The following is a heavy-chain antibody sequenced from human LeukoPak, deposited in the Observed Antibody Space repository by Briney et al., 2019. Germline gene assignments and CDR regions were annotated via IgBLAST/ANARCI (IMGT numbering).Heavy chain of an antibody. D-gene: IGHD1-26*01. V-gene: IGHV3-30*02. J-gene: IGHJ4*02. Sequence: GGSLRLSCAASGFTFSSYGMHWVRQAPGKGLEWVAFIRYDGSNKYYADSVKGRFTISRDNSKNTLYLQMNSLRAEDTAVYYCAKDRKAGATYYFDYWGQGTLVTVSS. CDR3: AKDRKAGATYYFDY. CDR2: IRYDGSNK. CDR1: GFTFSSYG.